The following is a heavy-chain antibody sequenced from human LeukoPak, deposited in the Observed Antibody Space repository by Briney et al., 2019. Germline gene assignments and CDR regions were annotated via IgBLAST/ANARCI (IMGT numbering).Heavy chain of an antibody. CDR1: GGSISSHY. D-gene: IGHD3-22*01. Sequence: SETLSLTCTVSGGSISSHYWSWVWQPPGKGLEWIGYIYYSGSTNYNPSLKSRVTISVDTSKNQFSLKLSSVTAADTAVYYCARKWWGSGYYYYFDYWGQGTLVTVSS. CDR2: IYYSGST. J-gene: IGHJ4*02. V-gene: IGHV4-59*11. CDR3: ARKWWGSGYYYYFDY.